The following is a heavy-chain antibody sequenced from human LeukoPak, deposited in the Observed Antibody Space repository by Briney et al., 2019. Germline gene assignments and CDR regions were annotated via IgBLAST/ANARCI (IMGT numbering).Heavy chain of an antibody. D-gene: IGHD6-6*01. CDR2: IYYSGST. V-gene: IGHV4-59*01. CDR1: GGSISSYY. J-gene: IGHJ6*02. Sequence: SETLSLTCTVSGGSISSYYWSWIRQPPGKGLEWIGYIYYSGSTNYSPSLKSRVTISVDTSKNQFSLKLSSVTAADTAVYYCASSSIAARPGYYYYYYGMDVWGQGTTVTVSS. CDR3: ASSSIAARPGYYYYYYGMDV.